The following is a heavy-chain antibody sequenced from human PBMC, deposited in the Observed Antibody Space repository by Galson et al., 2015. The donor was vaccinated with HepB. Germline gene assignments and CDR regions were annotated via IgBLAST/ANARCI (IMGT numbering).Heavy chain of an antibody. J-gene: IGHJ6*02. V-gene: IGHV1-69*13. CDR3: AREGVAVRNYYYGMAV. D-gene: IGHD3-10*01. CDR2: IIPIFGTA. CDR1: GGTFSSYA. Sequence: AVQVSCKASGGTFSSYAISWVRQAPGQGLEWMGGIIPIFGTANYAQKFQGRVKITADESTSTAYMELSSLRSEDKAVYYCAREGVAVRNYYYGMAVWGQGATVTVSS.